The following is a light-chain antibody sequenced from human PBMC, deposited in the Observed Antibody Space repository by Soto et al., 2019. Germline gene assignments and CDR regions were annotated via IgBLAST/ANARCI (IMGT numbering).Light chain of an antibody. CDR1: SSNIGAGYD. J-gene: IGLJ2*01. CDR3: QSYDSSLSGYVV. CDR2: GNS. V-gene: IGLV1-40*01. Sequence: QSVLTQPPSVSGAPGQRVTISCTGSSSNIGAGYDVHWYQQLPGPAPKLRIYGNSNRPSGVPDRFSGSNSGTSASLAITGLQAEDEADYYCQSYDSSLSGYVVFGAGTKLTVL.